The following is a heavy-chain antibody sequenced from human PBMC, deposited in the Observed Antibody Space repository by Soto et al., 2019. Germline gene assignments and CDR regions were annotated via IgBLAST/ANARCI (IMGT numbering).Heavy chain of an antibody. CDR2: IYYSGST. V-gene: IGHV4-31*03. J-gene: IGHJ4*02. Sequence: SETLSLTCTVSGGSISSGGYYWSWIRQHPGKGLEWIGYIYYSGSTYYNPSLKSRVTISVDTSKNQFSLKLTSVTAADTAVYYCATHPPYGPLDHWGQGTLVTVSS. CDR1: GGSISSGGYY. D-gene: IGHD4-17*01. CDR3: ATHPPYGPLDH.